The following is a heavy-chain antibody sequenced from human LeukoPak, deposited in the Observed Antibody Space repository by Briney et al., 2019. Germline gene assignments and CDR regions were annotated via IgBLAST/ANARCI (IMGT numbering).Heavy chain of an antibody. CDR2: IRYDGSEK. Sequence: GGSLRLSCGASGFTFTSYGIHWVRQAPGKGLEWAAFIRYDGSEKYYADSLKGRFTISSDNSKNTLYLQMNSLRVEDTAVYYCVKGSFYYMDVWGKGTTVTIPS. V-gene: IGHV3-30*02. CDR1: GFTFTSYG. J-gene: IGHJ6*03. CDR3: VKGSFYYMDV.